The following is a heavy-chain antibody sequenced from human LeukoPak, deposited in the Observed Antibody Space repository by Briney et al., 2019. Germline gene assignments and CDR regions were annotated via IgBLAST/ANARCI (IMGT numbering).Heavy chain of an antibody. CDR2: IRYDGRNK. CDR1: GFTFSSYG. D-gene: IGHD6-13*01. V-gene: IGHV3-30*02. Sequence: GGSLRLSGAASGFTFSSYGMHWVRQAQGKGLEWVAFIRYDGRNKYYADSVKGRVTISRDNSKNTLYLQMNSLRAEDTAVYYCAKDRDFIAAAGSDNWFDPWGQGTLVTVSS. CDR3: AKDRDFIAAAGSDNWFDP. J-gene: IGHJ5*02.